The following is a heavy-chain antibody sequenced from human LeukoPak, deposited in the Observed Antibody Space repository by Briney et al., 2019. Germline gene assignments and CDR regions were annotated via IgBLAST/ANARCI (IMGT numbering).Heavy chain of an antibody. CDR3: AKVRANIVVVPAAMDY. CDR1: GFTFSSYA. J-gene: IGHJ4*02. D-gene: IGHD2-2*01. Sequence: GGSLRLSCAASGFTFSSYAMSWVRQAPGKGLEWVSAISGSGGSTYYADSVKGRFTISRDNSKNTLYLQMNSLRAEDTAVYYCAKVRANIVVVPAAMDYWGQGTLVTVSS. V-gene: IGHV3-23*01. CDR2: ISGSGGST.